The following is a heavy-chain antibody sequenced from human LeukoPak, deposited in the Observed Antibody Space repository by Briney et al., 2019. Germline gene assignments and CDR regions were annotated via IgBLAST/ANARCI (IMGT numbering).Heavy chain of an antibody. CDR1: GYNFTNFW. V-gene: IGHV5-51*01. CDR2: IYPGDSDT. CDR3: ARAFSYYDTSGYCDY. D-gene: IGHD3-22*01. J-gene: IGHJ4*02. Sequence: GESPKISCKGSGYNFTNFWIAWVRQMPGKGLEWMGIIYPGDSDTRYSPSFQGQVTFSADKSISTAYLQWSSLKASDTAMYYCARAFSYYDTSGYCDYWGQGTLVTVSS.